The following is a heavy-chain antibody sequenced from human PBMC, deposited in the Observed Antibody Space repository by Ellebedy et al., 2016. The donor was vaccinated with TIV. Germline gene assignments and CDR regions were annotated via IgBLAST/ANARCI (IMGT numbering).Heavy chain of an antibody. CDR1: GYTFTNYG. CDR2: ISPYTGDT. CDR3: ARDMVQGMVATYVWFDY. D-gene: IGHD4/OR15-4a*01. V-gene: IGHV1-18*01. Sequence: ASVKVSCKASGYTFTNYGISWVRQAPGQGLEWVAWISPYTGDTNYAQNFLGRVTMTTDTSTNTAYMELRSLRPDDTAVYYCARDMVQGMVATYVWFDYWGQGTQVTVSS. J-gene: IGHJ4*02.